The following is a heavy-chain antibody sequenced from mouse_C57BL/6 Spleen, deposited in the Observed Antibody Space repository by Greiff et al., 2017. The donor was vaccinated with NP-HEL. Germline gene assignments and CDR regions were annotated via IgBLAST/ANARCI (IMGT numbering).Heavy chain of an antibody. CDR2: ISSGSSTI. CDR1: GFTFSDYG. D-gene: IGHD2-4*01. CDR3: ARRRYDYDGWYFDV. Sequence: EVKLMESGGGLVKPGGSLKLSCAASGFTFSDYGMHWVRQAPEKGLEWVAYISSGSSTIYYADTVKGRFTISRDNAKNTLFLQMTSLRSEDTAMYYCARRRYDYDGWYFDVWGTGTTVTVSS. J-gene: IGHJ1*03. V-gene: IGHV5-17*01.